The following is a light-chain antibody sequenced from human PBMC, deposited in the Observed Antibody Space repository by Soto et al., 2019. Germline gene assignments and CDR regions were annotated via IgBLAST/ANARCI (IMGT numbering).Light chain of an antibody. J-gene: IGKJ1*01. V-gene: IGKV3-15*01. CDR3: QQYNNWPRT. CDR1: QSVSSN. CDR2: GAS. Sequence: EIVMTQSPATLSVSPGERATLSCRASQSVSSNFAWYQQKPGQAPRLLIYGASTRATGIPTRFSGSGSGTGFTLTISSLQSEDFAVYYCQQYNNWPRTFGQGTKVDIK.